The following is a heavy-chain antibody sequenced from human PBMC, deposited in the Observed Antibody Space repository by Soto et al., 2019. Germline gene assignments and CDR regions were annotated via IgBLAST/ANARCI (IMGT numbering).Heavy chain of an antibody. J-gene: IGHJ4*03. CDR3: AKKEEYDHVWGKSPLD. V-gene: IGHV3-53*01. CDR2: IYSGGST. D-gene: IGHD3-16*01. CDR1: GFTVSSNY. Sequence: GGSLRPSCAASGFTVSSNYMSCVRQAPGKGLEWVSVIYSGGSTYYADSVKGRFTISRDNSKNTLYLQMNSLRAEDTALYYCAKKEEYDHVWGKSPLDWGQGTLVTVSS.